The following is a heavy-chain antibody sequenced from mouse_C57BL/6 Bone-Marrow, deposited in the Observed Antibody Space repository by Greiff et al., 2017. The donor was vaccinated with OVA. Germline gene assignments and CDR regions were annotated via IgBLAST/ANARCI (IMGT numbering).Heavy chain of an antibody. J-gene: IGHJ3*01. V-gene: IGHV1-54*01. CDR3: AREGGYYGSKTGPIAY. CDR1: GYAFTNYL. Sequence: LQQSGAELVRPGTSVKVSCQASGYAFTNYLIEWVKQRPGQGLEWIGVINPGSGGTNYNEKFKGKATLTADKSSSTAYMQLSSLTSEDSAVYFCAREGGYYGSKTGPIAYWGQGTLVTVSA. CDR2: INPGSGGT. D-gene: IGHD1-1*01.